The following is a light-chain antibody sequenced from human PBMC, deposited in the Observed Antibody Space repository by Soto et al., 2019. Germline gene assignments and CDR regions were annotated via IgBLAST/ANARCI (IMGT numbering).Light chain of an antibody. Sequence: EIVMTQSPATLSVSPGERATLSCRASQSVSSNLAWYQQKPGQAPRLLIYGASTRATGIPARFSGIRSGTEFTLTISSLQSEDFAVYYCQQYDNWTPITFGQGTRLEIK. J-gene: IGKJ5*01. CDR1: QSVSSN. CDR3: QQYDNWTPIT. V-gene: IGKV3-15*01. CDR2: GAS.